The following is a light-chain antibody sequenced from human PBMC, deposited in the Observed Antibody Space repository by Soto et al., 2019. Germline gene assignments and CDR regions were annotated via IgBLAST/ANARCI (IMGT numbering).Light chain of an antibody. V-gene: IGKV3-20*01. CDR2: GAP. J-gene: IGKJ1*01. CDR3: QQYMSSVT. CDR1: QSVDTTF. Sequence: EIVLTQSPGSLSLSPGQRATLSCRASQSVDTTFFAWYQKKPGQAPRLLIQGAPKRATGIPDRFSGSGSGTDFTLIISRLEPEDFAVYYCQQYMSSVTFGQGTKVEIK.